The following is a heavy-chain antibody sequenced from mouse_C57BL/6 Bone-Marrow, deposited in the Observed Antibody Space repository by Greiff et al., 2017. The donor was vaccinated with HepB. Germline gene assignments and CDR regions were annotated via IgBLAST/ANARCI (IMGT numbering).Heavy chain of an antibody. D-gene: IGHD1-1*01. CDR2: INPGSGGT. J-gene: IGHJ4*01. Sequence: VQLQESGAELVRPGTSVKVSCKASGYTFTNYLIEWVKQRPGQGLEWIGVINPGSGGTNYNEKFKGKATLTADKSSSTAYMQLSSLTSEDSAVYFCARWVDYFTLVYGGQGTSATVS. V-gene: IGHV1-54*01. CDR1: GYTFTNYL. CDR3: ARWVDYFTLVY.